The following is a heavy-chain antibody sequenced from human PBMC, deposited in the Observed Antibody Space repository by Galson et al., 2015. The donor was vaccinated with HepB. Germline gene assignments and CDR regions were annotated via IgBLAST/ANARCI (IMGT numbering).Heavy chain of an antibody. Sequence: VKVSCKASGFTFTSSAVQWVRQARGQRLEWIGWIVVGSGNTNYAQKFQERVTITRDMSTSTAYMELSSLRSEDTAVYYCAAESEYYDFWSGNPSHAFDIWGQGTMVTVSS. D-gene: IGHD3-3*01. CDR2: IVVGSGNT. V-gene: IGHV1-58*01. CDR3: AAESEYYDFWSGNPSHAFDI. CDR1: GFTFTSSA. J-gene: IGHJ3*02.